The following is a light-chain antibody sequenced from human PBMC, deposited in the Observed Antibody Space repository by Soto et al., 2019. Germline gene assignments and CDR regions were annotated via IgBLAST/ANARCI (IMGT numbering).Light chain of an antibody. CDR2: AAS. CDR3: QKYNGAPWT. Sequence: DIQMTQSPSSLSASVGDRVTITCRASQGISTYLAWYQQKPGKVPQILISAASALHSGVPSRFSGSGSGTDFTLTISSLQPEDVATYYCQKYNGAPWTFGQGTKVDIK. CDR1: QGISTY. V-gene: IGKV1-27*01. J-gene: IGKJ1*01.